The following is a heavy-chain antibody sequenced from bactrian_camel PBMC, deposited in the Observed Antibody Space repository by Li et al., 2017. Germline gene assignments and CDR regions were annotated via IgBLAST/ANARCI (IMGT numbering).Heavy chain of an antibody. CDR1: GYIYSDYC. D-gene: IGHD4*01. J-gene: IGHJ4*01. Sequence: DVQLVESGGGSVQTGGSLRLSCKASGYIYSDYCMGWFRQAPGQEREGVGFIYTVGDNAYYNKPVEGRFTISQDKAKNTVYLQMDSLKPEDTATYYCAGVERERLCRWTEFSYWGQGTQVTVS. V-gene: IGHV3S31*01. CDR3: AGVERERLCRWTEFSY. CDR2: IYTVGDNA.